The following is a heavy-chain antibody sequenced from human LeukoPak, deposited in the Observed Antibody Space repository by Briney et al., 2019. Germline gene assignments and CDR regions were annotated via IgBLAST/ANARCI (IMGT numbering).Heavy chain of an antibody. D-gene: IGHD6-6*01. V-gene: IGHV3-7*01. Sequence: GGSLRLSCAASGFTFSSYWMSWVRQAQGKRWEWVATINQDGSEKYYVDSVKGRFIISRDNARNSLFLQMNILTAEDTAIYYCVREGAYSTSSPAGYWGQGTLVSVSS. CDR3: VREGAYSTSSPAGY. CDR2: INQDGSEK. CDR1: GFTFSSYW. J-gene: IGHJ4*02.